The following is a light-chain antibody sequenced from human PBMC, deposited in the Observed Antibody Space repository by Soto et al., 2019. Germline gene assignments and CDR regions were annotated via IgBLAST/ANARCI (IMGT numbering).Light chain of an antibody. Sequence: DIVMTQTPLSSPVTLGQPASISCKSSQSLVHSDGNTYLNWLQQRPGQPQRLLIYKDSNRFSGVPDKYSGIGIETDVTLKIIRLEAHDVRSYSYMQATHHRTIGQGTTVQI. CDR2: KDS. J-gene: IGKJ1*01. V-gene: IGKV2-24*01. CDR3: MQATHHRT. CDR1: QSLVHSDGNTY.